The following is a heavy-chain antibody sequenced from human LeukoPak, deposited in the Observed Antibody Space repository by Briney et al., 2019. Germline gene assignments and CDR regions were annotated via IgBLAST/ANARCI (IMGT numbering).Heavy chain of an antibody. V-gene: IGHV1-2*02. CDR1: GYTFTDYF. CDR3: ARGAGSDGRDCFDP. D-gene: IGHD5-24*01. CDR2: INCNTAGT. Sequence: ASVKVSCKASGYTFTDYFMHWVRQAPGQGLEWMGWINCNTAGTNYAQKFQGRVTMTRDTSISTVYMEVSRLTSDDTAVYYCARGAGSDGRDCFDPWGQGTLITVSS. J-gene: IGHJ5*02.